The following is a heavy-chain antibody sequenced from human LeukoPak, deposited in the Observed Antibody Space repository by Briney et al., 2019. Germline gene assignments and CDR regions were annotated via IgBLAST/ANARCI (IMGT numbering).Heavy chain of an antibody. Sequence: GGSLRLSCAASGFSISSYALHWVRQAPGKGLQYVSGISNGGSIDYANSVKGRFTISRDNSKNTLYLQMGSLRPEDMAVYYCARDFSYGSGFDYWGQGILVTVST. D-gene: IGHD5-18*01. V-gene: IGHV3-64*01. CDR1: GFSISSYA. J-gene: IGHJ4*02. CDR3: ARDFSYGSGFDY. CDR2: ISNGGSI.